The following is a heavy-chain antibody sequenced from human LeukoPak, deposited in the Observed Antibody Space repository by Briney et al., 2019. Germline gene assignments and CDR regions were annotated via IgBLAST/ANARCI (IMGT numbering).Heavy chain of an antibody. Sequence: ASVKVSCKASGYTFTGYYMHWVRQAPGQGLEWMGWINPNSGGTNYAQKFQGRVTMTRDTSISTAYMELSRLRSDDTAVYYCAGGGARIVVVPAAIGYWGQGTLVTVSS. D-gene: IGHD2-2*01. J-gene: IGHJ4*02. CDR3: AGGGARIVVVPAAIGY. CDR1: GYTFTGYY. V-gene: IGHV1-2*02. CDR2: INPNSGGT.